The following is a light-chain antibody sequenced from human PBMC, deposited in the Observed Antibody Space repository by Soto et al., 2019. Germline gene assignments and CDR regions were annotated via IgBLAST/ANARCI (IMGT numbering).Light chain of an antibody. Sequence: QAVVTQPRSVSGSPGQSVAISCTGTSSDVGAYNYVSWYQQHPGKAPKVMIYDVNKRPSGVPDRFSGSKSDNTASLTISGLQAEDEGDYYCCAYAGSYSLVFGGGTQLTVL. CDR3: CAYAGSYSLV. CDR2: DVN. CDR1: SSDVGAYNY. V-gene: IGLV2-11*01. J-gene: IGLJ2*01.